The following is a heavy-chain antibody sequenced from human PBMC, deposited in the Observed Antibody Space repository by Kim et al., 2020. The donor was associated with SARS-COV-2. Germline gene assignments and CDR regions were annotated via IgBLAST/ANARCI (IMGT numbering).Heavy chain of an antibody. V-gene: IGHV3-21*01. Sequence: GGSLRLSCAASGFSFNTYSMNWVRQAPGKGLGWISAISSLSDYIYYPDSMKGRFTISRDNAKNLVYLQINSLRVDDTAVYFCAKDRVASATRGEFDFWGQGTLVTVSS. J-gene: IGHJ4*02. D-gene: IGHD2-21*02. CDR2: ISSLSDYI. CDR1: GFSFNTYS. CDR3: AKDRVASATRGEFDF.